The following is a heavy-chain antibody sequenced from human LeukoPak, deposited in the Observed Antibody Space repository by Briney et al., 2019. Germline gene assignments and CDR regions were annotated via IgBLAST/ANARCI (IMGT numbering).Heavy chain of an antibody. CDR3: AKKQLAGAFDI. Sequence: PWGSLSLSCPASGFTFDDYAMHWLRQAPGKGLEWVSGISWNSGSIGYADSVKGRFTISRDNAKNSLYLQMNSLRAEDTALYYCAKKQLAGAFDIWGQGTMVTVSS. J-gene: IGHJ3*02. CDR1: GFTFDDYA. D-gene: IGHD6-6*01. V-gene: IGHV3-9*01. CDR2: ISWNSGSI.